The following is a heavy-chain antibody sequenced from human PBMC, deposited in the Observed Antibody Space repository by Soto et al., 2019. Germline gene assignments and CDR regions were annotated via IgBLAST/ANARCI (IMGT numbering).Heavy chain of an antibody. D-gene: IGHD5-12*01. CDR2: IYYSGST. V-gene: IGHV4-31*03. CDR3: ARSWLQYFDY. J-gene: IGHJ4*02. Sequence: NPSETLSLTCTVSGGSISSGGYYWSWIRQHPGKGLEWIGYIYYSGSTYYNPSLKSRVTISVDTSKNQFSLKLSSVTAADTAVYYCARSWLQYFDYWGQGTLVTVSS. CDR1: GGSISSGGYY.